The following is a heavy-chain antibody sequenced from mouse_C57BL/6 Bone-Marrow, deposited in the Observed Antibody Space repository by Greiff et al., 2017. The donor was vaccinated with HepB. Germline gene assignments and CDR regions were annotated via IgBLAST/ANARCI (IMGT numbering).Heavy chain of an antibody. CDR1: GYTFTSYG. D-gene: IGHD1-1*01. V-gene: IGHV1-81*01. J-gene: IGHJ2*01. Sequence: QVQLQQSGAELARPGASVKLSCKASGYTFTSYGISWVKQRTGQGLEWIGESYPRSGNTYYNEKFKGKATLTADKSSSTAYMELRSLTSEDSAVYFCARSSKKITTVVDWGLYYFDYWGQGTTLTVSS. CDR3: ARSSKKITTVVDWGLYYFDY. CDR2: SYPRSGNT.